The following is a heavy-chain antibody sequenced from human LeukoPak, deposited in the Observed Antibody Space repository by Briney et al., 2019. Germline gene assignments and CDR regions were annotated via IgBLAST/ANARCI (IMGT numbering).Heavy chain of an antibody. D-gene: IGHD3-3*01. CDR3: TTENYDFWSAFGY. V-gene: IGHV3-23*01. CDR2: ISPGGTT. J-gene: IGHJ4*02. Sequence: GGSLRLSCAASGFTFSNAWMSWVRQAPGKGLEWVSAISPGGTTYYADSVKGRFTISRDTSKNTLHLQMTSPRAEDTAIYYCTTENYDFWSAFGYWGLGTLVTVSS. CDR1: GFTFSNAW.